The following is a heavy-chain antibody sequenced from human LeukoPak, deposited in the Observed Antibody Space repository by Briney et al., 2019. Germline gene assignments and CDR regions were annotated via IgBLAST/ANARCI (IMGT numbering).Heavy chain of an antibody. D-gene: IGHD3-10*01. CDR1: GGSFSGYY. CDR2: INHSGST. Sequence: PSETLSLTCAVYGGSFSGYYWSWIRQPPGKGLEWIGEINHSGSTNYNPSLKSRVTISVDTSKNQFSLKLSSVTAADTAVYYCARDTAWGYYGSGSYYYWGQGTLVTVSS. V-gene: IGHV4-34*01. CDR3: ARDTAWGYYGSGSYYY. J-gene: IGHJ4*02.